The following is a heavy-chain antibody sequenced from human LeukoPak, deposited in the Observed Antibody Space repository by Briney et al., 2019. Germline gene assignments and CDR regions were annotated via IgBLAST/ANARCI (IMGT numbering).Heavy chain of an antibody. CDR3: ARVSSLRITMVRGVRGWFDP. Sequence: SVKVSCKASGGTFSSYAISWVRQAPGQGLEWMGGIIPIFGTANYAQKFQGRVTITADESTSTAYMELSSLRSEDTAVYYCARVSSLRITMVRGVRGWFDPWGQGTLVTVSS. CDR1: GGTFSSYA. CDR2: IIPIFGTA. V-gene: IGHV1-69*13. J-gene: IGHJ5*02. D-gene: IGHD3-10*01.